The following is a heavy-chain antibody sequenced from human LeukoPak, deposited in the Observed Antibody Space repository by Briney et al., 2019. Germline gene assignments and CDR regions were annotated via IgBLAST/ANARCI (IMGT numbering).Heavy chain of an antibody. CDR2: IYYSGST. V-gene: IGHV4-30-4*01. D-gene: IGHD4-23*01. J-gene: IGHJ4*02. Sequence: SETLSLTCTVSGGSISSGDYYWSWIRQPPGKGLEWIGYIYYSGSTYYNPSLKSRVNISVDTSKNQFSLKLSSVTAADTAVYYCARDLLNEGNHLDYWGQGTLVTVSS. CDR1: GGSISSGDYY. CDR3: ARDLLNEGNHLDY.